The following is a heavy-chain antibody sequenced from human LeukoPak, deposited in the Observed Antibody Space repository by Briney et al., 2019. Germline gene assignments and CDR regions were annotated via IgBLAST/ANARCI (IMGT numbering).Heavy chain of an antibody. Sequence: PGGSLRLSCAASGFTFSSYGMHWVRQAPGKGLEWVAFIRYDGSNKYYADSVKGRFTISRDNSKNTLYLQMNSLRAEDTAVYYCAKCPDRYSYYGDYWGQGTLVTVSS. CDR3: AKCPDRYSYYGDY. CDR1: GFTFSSYG. V-gene: IGHV3-30*02. D-gene: IGHD5-18*01. J-gene: IGHJ4*02. CDR2: IRYDGSNK.